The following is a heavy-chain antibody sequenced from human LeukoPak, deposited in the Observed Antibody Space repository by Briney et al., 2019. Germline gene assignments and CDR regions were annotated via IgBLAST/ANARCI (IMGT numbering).Heavy chain of an antibody. J-gene: IGHJ4*02. Sequence: GGSLRLSCAASGFTFSSYSMNWVRQAPGKGLEWVSSISSSSSYIYYADSVKGRFTISRDNAKNSLYLQMSSLRAEDTAVYYCARAIADTAMAPDYWGQGTLVTVSS. D-gene: IGHD5-18*01. CDR1: GFTFSSYS. CDR2: ISSSSSYI. V-gene: IGHV3-21*01. CDR3: ARAIADTAMAPDY.